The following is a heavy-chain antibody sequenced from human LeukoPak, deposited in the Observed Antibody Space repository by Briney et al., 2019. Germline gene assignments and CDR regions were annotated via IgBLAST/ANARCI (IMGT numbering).Heavy chain of an antibody. V-gene: IGHV4-59*12. CDR3: ARSFDGGWCPDY. CDR2: IHYSGSN. Sequence: PSETLSLTCTVSGGSISSYYWTWIRQAPGKGLEWIGYIHYSGSNNYNPYLKSRVTISLDTSKNQVSLRLYCVTAADTAVYYCARSFDGGWCPDYRGPGTLVTVSS. D-gene: IGHD2-15*01. CDR1: GGSISSYY. J-gene: IGHJ4*02.